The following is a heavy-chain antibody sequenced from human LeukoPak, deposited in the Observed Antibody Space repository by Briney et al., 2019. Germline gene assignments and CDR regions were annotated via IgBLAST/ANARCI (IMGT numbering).Heavy chain of an antibody. CDR2: ISDDSSFT. CDR3: ARDMWAPKWYFDL. CDR1: GLRFRSYA. V-gene: IGHV3-23*01. J-gene: IGHJ2*01. Sequence: GGSLRLSCVASGLRFRSYAMNWVRQAPGKGLECISTISDDSSFTYYADSVKGRSAISRDDSKNTLYLQMNSLRDEDTAVYYCARDMWAPKWYFDLWGRGTLVTVSS. D-gene: IGHD1-26*01.